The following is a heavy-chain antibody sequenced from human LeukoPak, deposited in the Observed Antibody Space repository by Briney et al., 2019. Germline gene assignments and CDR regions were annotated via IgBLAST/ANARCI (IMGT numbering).Heavy chain of an antibody. J-gene: IGHJ4*02. D-gene: IGHD5-12*01. V-gene: IGHV1-24*01. CDR1: RYTPPELF. CDR2: FDPEDGET. Sequence: GASVKGSRKVFRYTPPELFLHWGGQAPGKGGEGVGGFDPEDGETIYAQKFQGRVTMTRDTSTSTVYMELSSLRSEDTAVYYCARGHRGYSGYVKNWGQGTLVTVSS. CDR3: ARGHRGYSGYVKN.